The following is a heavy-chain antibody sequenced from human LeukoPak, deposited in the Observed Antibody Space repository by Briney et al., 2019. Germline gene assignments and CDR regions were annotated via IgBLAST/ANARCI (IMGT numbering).Heavy chain of an antibody. CDR3: ARSMSYGSGSSLYYGMDV. Sequence: SETLSLTCTVSGGSISSYYWSWIRQPAGKGLEWIGRIYTSGSTNYNPSLKSRVTMSVDTSKNQFSLKLSSVTAADTAVYYCARSMSYGSGSSLYYGMDVWGQGTTVTVSS. V-gene: IGHV4-4*07. CDR1: GGSISSYY. J-gene: IGHJ6*02. D-gene: IGHD3-10*01. CDR2: IYTSGST.